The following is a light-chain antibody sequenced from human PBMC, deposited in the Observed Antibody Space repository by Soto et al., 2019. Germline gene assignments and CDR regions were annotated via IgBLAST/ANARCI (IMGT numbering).Light chain of an antibody. V-gene: IGLV2-14*01. CDR1: SSDVGGYNY. J-gene: IGLJ3*02. Sequence: QSALTQPASVSGSPGQSITISCTGTSSDVGGYNYVSWYQQHPGKAPKLMIYDVSNRPSGISNRFSGSKSDNTASLTIFGLQAEDEADYYCTSYTSSSTVLFGGGTKLTVL. CDR3: TSYTSSSTVL. CDR2: DVS.